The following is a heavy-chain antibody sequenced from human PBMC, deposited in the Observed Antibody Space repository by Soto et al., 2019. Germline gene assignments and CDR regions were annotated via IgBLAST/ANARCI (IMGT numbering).Heavy chain of an antibody. Sequence: ESGGGLVKPGGSLRLSCAASGFTFSSYSMNWVRQAPGKGLEWVSSISSSSSYIYYADSVKGRFTISRDNAKNSLYLQMNSLRAEDTAVYYCARACGGDCYSGFDPWGQGTLVTVSS. J-gene: IGHJ5*02. CDR3: ARACGGDCYSGFDP. CDR2: ISSSSSYI. D-gene: IGHD2-21*02. V-gene: IGHV3-21*01. CDR1: GFTFSSYS.